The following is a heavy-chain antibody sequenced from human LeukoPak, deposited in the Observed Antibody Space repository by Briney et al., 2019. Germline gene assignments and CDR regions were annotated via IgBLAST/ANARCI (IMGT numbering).Heavy chain of an antibody. CDR3: ARPKGAVAGTKWFDP. CDR1: GFTFSYYG. CDR2: IRYDGNDK. V-gene: IGHV3-30*02. D-gene: IGHD6-19*01. J-gene: IGHJ5*02. Sequence: PGGSLRLSCAASGFTFSYYGMHWVRQAPGKGLEWVAFIRYDGNDKFYSESVKGRFTISRDTSRNTLYLQMNSLRLDDTAVYYCARPKGAVAGTKWFDPWGQGTLVTVSS.